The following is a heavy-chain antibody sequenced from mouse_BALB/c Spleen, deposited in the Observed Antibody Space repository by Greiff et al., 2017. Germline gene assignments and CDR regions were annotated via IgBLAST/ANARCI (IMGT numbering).Heavy chain of an antibody. CDR2: ISTYYGDA. CDR3: ARSNYRYAFDY. CDR1: GYTFTDYA. V-gene: IGHV1S137*01. Sequence: VQLQQSGAELVRPGVSVKISCKGSGYTFTDYAMHWVKQSHAKSLEWIGVISTYYGDASYNQKFKGKATMTVDKSSSTAYMELARLTSEDSAIYYCARSNYRYAFDYWGQGTTLTVSS. D-gene: IGHD2-14*01. J-gene: IGHJ2*01.